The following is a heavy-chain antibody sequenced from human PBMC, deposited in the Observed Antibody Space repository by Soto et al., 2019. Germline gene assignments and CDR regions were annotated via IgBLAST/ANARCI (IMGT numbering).Heavy chain of an antibody. CDR1: GYTFTGPY. CDR2: ISPKTGET. D-gene: IGHD2-8*02. CDR3: ARDKITGLFDY. J-gene: IGHJ4*02. V-gene: IGHV1-2*04. Sequence: ASVKVSCKASGYTFTGPYSQWVRQAPGQGLEWMGWISPKTGETKYAQKFQGWVTITRDTSINTAYMEVNRLKSNDSAVYYCARDKITGLFDYWGQGTLVTVSS.